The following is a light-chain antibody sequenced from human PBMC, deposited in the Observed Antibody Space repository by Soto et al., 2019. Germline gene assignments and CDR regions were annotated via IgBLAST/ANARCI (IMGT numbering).Light chain of an antibody. J-gene: IGKJ4*01. Sequence: EIVMTQYPAILSVSPGERATLSCRASQTVGSSLAWYQQKPGQAPELLIYGISTRATGLPGRFSGSGFGTEFTLTISSLQPEDFATYYCQQYNRLPLTFGGGTKVDI. CDR2: GIS. CDR1: QTVGSS. V-gene: IGKV3-15*01. CDR3: QQYNRLPLT.